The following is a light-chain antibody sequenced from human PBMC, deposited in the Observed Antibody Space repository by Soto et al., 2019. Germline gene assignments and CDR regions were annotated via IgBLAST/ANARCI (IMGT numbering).Light chain of an antibody. CDR2: GAS. Sequence: DIVLTQSPGTLSLSPGERAALSCRASQSVSSSYLAWYQQKPGQAPRLLIYGASNRATGIPDRFSGSGSGTDFTLTISRLEPKDFAVYYCQQYGSSPATFGQGTKVDIK. CDR1: QSVSSSY. V-gene: IGKV3-20*01. CDR3: QQYGSSPAT. J-gene: IGKJ1*01.